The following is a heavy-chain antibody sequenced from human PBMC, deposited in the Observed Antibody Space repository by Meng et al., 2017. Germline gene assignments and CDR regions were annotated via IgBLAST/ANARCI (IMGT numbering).Heavy chain of an antibody. CDR2: ISSSGSTI. CDR3: ARARENYCFAPSDY. Sequence: GESLKISCAASGFTFSDYYMSWIRQAPGKGLEWVSYISSSGSTIYYADSVKGRFTITRDNAKNSLYLQMGSLRAEDMAVYYYARARENYCFAPSDYWGQGTLVTVSS. D-gene: IGHD1-7*01. CDR1: GFTFSDYY. J-gene: IGHJ4*02. V-gene: IGHV3-11*04.